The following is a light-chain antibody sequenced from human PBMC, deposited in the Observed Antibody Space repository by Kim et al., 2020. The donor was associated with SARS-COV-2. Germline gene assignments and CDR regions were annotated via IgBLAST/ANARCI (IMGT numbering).Light chain of an antibody. J-gene: IGKJ2*01. CDR3: QQRSNWPHT. V-gene: IGKV3-11*01. CDR1: QSVSSY. Sequence: PGEIPTLSCRARQSVSSYFAWYQAKPGQAPRLLIYEASNRAPGIPARFRGSGSGTDFTLTISSLEPEDFAVYYCQQRSNWPHTCGQETKLEL. CDR2: EAS.